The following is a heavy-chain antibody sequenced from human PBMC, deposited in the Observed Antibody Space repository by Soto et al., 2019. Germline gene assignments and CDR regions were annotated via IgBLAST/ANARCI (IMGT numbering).Heavy chain of an antibody. Sequence: QVQLVESGGGVVQPGRSLRLSCAASGFTFSSYGMHWVRQAPGKGLAWVAVISYDGSNKYYADSVKGRFTISRDNSKNTLYLQINSLRAEDTAVYYCAKSFLVWQWLDEKYFQHWGQGTLVTVSS. J-gene: IGHJ1*01. D-gene: IGHD6-19*01. CDR3: AKSFLVWQWLDEKYFQH. CDR2: ISYDGSNK. V-gene: IGHV3-30*18. CDR1: GFTFSSYG.